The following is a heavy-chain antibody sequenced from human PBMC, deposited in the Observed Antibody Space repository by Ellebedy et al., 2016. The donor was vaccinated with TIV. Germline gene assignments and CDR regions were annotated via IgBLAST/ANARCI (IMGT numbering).Heavy chain of an antibody. D-gene: IGHD6-19*01. Sequence: SETLSLTCTVSGGSISSYYWSWIRQPPGKGLEWIGYIYYSGSTNYNPSLKSRVTISVDTSKNQFSLKLSSVTAADTAVYYCARGTRSSGTSIGGYYFDYWGQGTLVTVSS. CDR3: ARGTRSSGTSIGGYYFDY. CDR1: GGSISSYY. CDR2: IYYSGST. J-gene: IGHJ4*02. V-gene: IGHV4-59*12.